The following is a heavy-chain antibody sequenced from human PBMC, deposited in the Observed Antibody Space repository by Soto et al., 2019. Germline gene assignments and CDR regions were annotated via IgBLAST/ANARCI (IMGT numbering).Heavy chain of an antibody. D-gene: IGHD1-1*01. V-gene: IGHV4-4*02. J-gene: IGHJ6*02. CDR1: GGSISNSKW. CDR3: ARLDRDYFYHGMDV. CDR2: IDHNGIT. Sequence: SETLSLTCAVSGGSISNSKWLTWVRQVPGKGLEWIGKIDHNGITNYNPSLESRVTISKDESKNQLSLKLTSVTAADTAVYYCARLDRDYFYHGMDVWGQGTTVTVSS.